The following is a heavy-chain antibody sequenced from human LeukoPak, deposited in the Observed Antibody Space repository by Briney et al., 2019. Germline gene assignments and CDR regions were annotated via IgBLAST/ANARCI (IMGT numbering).Heavy chain of an antibody. D-gene: IGHD3-10*01. CDR2: IKSKTDGGTT. CDR3: TTVLLWFGELVDY. V-gene: IGHV3-15*01. Sequence: NPGGSLRLSCAASGFTFSNAWMSWVRQAPGKGLEWVGRIKSKTDGGTTDYAAPVKGRFTNSRDDSKNTLYLQMNSLKTEDTAVYYCTTVLLWFGELVDYWGQGTLVTVSS. CDR1: GFTFSNAW. J-gene: IGHJ4*02.